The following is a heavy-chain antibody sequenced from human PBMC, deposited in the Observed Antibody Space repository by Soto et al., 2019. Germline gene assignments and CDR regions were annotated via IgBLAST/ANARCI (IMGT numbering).Heavy chain of an antibody. CDR2: IIPIFGTA. V-gene: IGHV1-69*13. Sequence: SVKVSCKASGGSFSSYAISWVRQAPGQGLEWMGGIIPIFGTANYAQKFQGRVTITADESTSTAYMELSSLRSEDTAVYYCARVSDIVLVPAALGNWFDPWGQGTLVTVSS. CDR3: ARVSDIVLVPAALGNWFDP. J-gene: IGHJ5*02. D-gene: IGHD2-2*01. CDR1: GGSFSSYA.